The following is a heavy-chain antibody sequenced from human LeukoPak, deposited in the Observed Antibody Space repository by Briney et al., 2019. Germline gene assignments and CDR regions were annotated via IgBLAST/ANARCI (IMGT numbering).Heavy chain of an antibody. D-gene: IGHD3-10*01. CDR1: GFTVSSNY. Sequence: GGFLRLSCAASGFTVSSNYMNWVRQAPGKGLEWVSIIYSGGSTYYADSVKGRFTISRDNSKNTLYLQMNSLRAEDTAVYYCAKFGSGSHTFDPWGQGTLVTVSS. V-gene: IGHV3-53*05. CDR2: IYSGGST. CDR3: AKFGSGSHTFDP. J-gene: IGHJ5*02.